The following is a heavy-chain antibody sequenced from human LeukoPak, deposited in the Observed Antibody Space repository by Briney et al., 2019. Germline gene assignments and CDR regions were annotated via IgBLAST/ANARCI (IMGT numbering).Heavy chain of an antibody. CDR1: GLTFSNYW. CDR3: ARGEVGTTAY. J-gene: IGHJ4*02. Sequence: GGSLRLSCAASGLTFSNYWMDWVRQAPGKGLEWVANIKQDGSEKNYVDSVKGRFIISRDNAKNSLYLQMNSLRAEDTAVYYCARGEVGTTAYWGQGTLVTVSS. CDR2: IKQDGSEK. V-gene: IGHV3-7*01. D-gene: IGHD1-26*01.